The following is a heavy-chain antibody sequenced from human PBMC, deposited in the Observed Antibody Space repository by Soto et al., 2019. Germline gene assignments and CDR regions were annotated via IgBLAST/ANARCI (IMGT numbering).Heavy chain of an antibody. CDR3: ARDPAHIVVVVAATPPAFDI. CDR1: GYTFTSYG. J-gene: IGHJ3*02. CDR2: ISAYNGNT. Sequence: QVQLVQSGAEVKKPGASVKVSCKASGYTFTSYGISWVRQAPGQGLEWMGWISAYNGNTNYAQKLQGRVTMTTDTSTSTAYMELRSLRSDDTAVYYCARDPAHIVVVVAATPPAFDIWGQGTMVTVSS. V-gene: IGHV1-18*01. D-gene: IGHD2-15*01.